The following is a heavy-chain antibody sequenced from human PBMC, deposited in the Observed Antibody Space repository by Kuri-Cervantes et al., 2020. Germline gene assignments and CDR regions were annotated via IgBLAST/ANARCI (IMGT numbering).Heavy chain of an antibody. J-gene: IGHJ4*02. CDR3: AREPGSGYFFDY. V-gene: IGHV3-23*01. D-gene: IGHD3-22*01. Sequence: ETLSLTCAASGFTFRSYAMSWVRQAPGKGLEWVSAISGSGGSTYYADSVKGRFTISRDNSKNTLYLQMNSLRAEDTAVYYCAREPGSGYFFDYWGQGTLVTVSS. CDR2: ISGSGGST. CDR1: GFTFRSYA.